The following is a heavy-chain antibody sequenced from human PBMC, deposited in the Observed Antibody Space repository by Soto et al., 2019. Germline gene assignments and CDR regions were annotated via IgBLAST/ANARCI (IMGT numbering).Heavy chain of an antibody. CDR2: IRGTADGGAT. D-gene: IGHD3-10*01. CDR3: TRIYGTGTYLPDF. J-gene: IGHJ4*02. CDR1: GFTSVYYG. Sequence: VRLVDSGGDLVQPGRSLRLSCTTTGFTSVYYGVSWFRQAPGKGLEWVGFIRGTADGGATDYAASVGGRFTITRTESESVAYLQMNSLKTDDTAVYYCTRIYGTGTYLPDFWGQGTLVTVSS. V-gene: IGHV3-49*03.